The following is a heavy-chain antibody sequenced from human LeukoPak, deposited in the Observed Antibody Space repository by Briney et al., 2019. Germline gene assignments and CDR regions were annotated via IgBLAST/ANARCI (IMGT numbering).Heavy chain of an antibody. V-gene: IGHV3-21*01. J-gene: IGHJ4*02. CDR3: ARGRWTIAAAGPQGDY. CDR2: IDSSSSYI. CDR1: GFTFSSST. Sequence: GGSLRLSCAASGFTFSSSTMNWVRQAPGKGLEWVSSIDSSSSYIDSADSLKGRFTISRDNAKNSLYLQMNSLRAEDTAVYYCARGRWTIAAAGPQGDYWGQGTLVTVSS. D-gene: IGHD6-13*01.